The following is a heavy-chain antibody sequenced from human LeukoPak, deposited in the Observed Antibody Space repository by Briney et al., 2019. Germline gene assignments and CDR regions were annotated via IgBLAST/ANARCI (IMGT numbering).Heavy chain of an antibody. J-gene: IGHJ4*02. V-gene: IGHV1-18*01. CDR1: GYSFASYA. D-gene: IGHD2-21*01. CDR2: ISVYNGNT. CDR3: ARGSRPGFVDY. Sequence: ASVKVSCKASGYSFASYAIGWVRQAPGQGLEWMGWISVYNGNTNYAQKLQGSVTMTTDTSTSTAYMELRSLRSDDTAVYYCARGSRPGFVDYWGQGTLVTVSS.